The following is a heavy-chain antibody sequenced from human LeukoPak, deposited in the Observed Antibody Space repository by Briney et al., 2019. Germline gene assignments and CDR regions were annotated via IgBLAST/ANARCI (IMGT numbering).Heavy chain of an antibody. CDR3: ARSTSRLFDY. CDR2: TYYSGST. D-gene: IGHD2-2*01. J-gene: IGHJ4*02. V-gene: IGHV4-59*08. CDR1: GGSISSYY. Sequence: SETLSLTCTVSGGSISSYYWSWIRQPPGKGLEWIGYTYYSGSTNYNPSLKSRVTISVDTSKNQFSLKLSSVTAADTAVYYCARSTSRLFDYWGQGTLVTVSS.